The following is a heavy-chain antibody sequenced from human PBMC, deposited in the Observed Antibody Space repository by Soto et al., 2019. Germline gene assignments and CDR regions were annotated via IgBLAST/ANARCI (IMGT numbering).Heavy chain of an antibody. CDR1: GYTFTSYA. Sequence: ASVKVYGKGAGYTFTSYAMHWVRQAPGQRLEWMGWINAGNGNTKYSQKFQGRVTISVDTSKNQFSLKLSSVTAADTAVYYCARVLYTVTTYSYMDVWGKGTTVTVSS. V-gene: IGHV1-3*01. CDR2: INAGNGNT. D-gene: IGHD4-4*01. CDR3: ARVLYTVTTYSYMDV. J-gene: IGHJ6*03.